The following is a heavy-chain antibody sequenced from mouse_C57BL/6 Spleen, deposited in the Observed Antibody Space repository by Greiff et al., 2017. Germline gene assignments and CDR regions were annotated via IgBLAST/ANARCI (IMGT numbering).Heavy chain of an antibody. J-gene: IGHJ2*01. D-gene: IGHD4-1*01. Sequence: VQLQQPGAELVMPGASVKLSCKASGYTFTSYWMHWVKQRPGQGLEWIGEIDPSDSYTNYNQKFKGKSTLTVDKSSSTAYMQLSSLTSEDSAVYYCARGELGRGGFDYWGQGTTLTVSS. CDR2: IDPSDSYT. CDR3: ARGELGRGGFDY. CDR1: GYTFTSYW. V-gene: IGHV1-69*01.